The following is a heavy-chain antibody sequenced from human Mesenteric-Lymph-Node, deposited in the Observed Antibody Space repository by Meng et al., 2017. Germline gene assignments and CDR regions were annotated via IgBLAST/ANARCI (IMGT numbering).Heavy chain of an antibody. J-gene: IGHJ4*02. CDR2: IKSNGDGGTT. CDR1: GITFKDAW. V-gene: IGHV3-15*01. CDR3: TPDPWGY. Sequence: VQLVESGGGFVSPGGSLRLSCAVSGITFKDAWMSWGRQARGKGLEWVGRIKSNGDGGTTDYAAPVKGRFTISRDDSKNTLFLQMDSLKTEDTAVYYCTPDPWGYWGQGTLVTVSS. D-gene: IGHD3-16*01.